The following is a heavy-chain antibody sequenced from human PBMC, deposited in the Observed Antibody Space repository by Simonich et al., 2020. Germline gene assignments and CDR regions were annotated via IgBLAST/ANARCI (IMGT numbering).Heavy chain of an antibody. CDR3: ARVGYSNYYYYGMDV. D-gene: IGHD6-13*01. CDR2: IYHSGST. Sequence: QVQLQESGPGLVKPSETLSLTCAVSGYSISSGYYWGWSRQPPGKGLEWIGSIYHSGSTYYTPSLKSRVTISVDTSKNQFSLKLSSVTAADTAVYYCARVGYSNYYYYGMDVWGQGNTVTVSS. V-gene: IGHV4-38-2*01. J-gene: IGHJ6*02. CDR1: GYSISSGYY.